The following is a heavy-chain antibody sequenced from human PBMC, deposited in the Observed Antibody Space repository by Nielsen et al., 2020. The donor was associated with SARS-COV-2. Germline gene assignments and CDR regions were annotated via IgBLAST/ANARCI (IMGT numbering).Heavy chain of an antibody. J-gene: IGHJ4*02. CDR2: ISSNGGST. V-gene: IGHV3-64D*06. Sequence: WIRQPPGKGLEYVSAISSNGGSTYYADSVKGRFTISRDNSKNTLYLQMSSLRAEDTAVYYCVKGGARIILNVLMVYARRSYFDYWGQGTLVTVSS. CDR3: VKGGARIILNVLMVYARRSYFDY. D-gene: IGHD2-8*01.